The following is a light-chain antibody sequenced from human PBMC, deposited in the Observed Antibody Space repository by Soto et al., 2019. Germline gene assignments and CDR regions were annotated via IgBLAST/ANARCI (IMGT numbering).Light chain of an antibody. J-gene: IGKJ2*01. Sequence: DIQMTQSPSSLSASVGDRVTITCQASQDISNYLNWYQQKPGKAPKLLIYDASNLETGDPSRFSGSGSGTDFTFTISSLQPEDIATYYCQQYDSLHYTFGQGTKLEIK. V-gene: IGKV1-33*01. CDR3: QQYDSLHYT. CDR1: QDISNY. CDR2: DAS.